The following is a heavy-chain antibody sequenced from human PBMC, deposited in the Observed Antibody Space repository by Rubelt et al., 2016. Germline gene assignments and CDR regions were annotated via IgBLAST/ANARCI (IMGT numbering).Heavy chain of an antibody. D-gene: IGHD6-19*01. CDR2: IIVGSGNT. V-gene: IGHV1-58*02. CDR1: GFAFSTSA. Sequence: QMQLVLSGPEVKKPGTSLMISCKASGFAFSTSAIQWVRQAPGQRPEWIGWIIVGSGNTNYAQNFQDRVTITRDMSTRTCYLELSGLRSEDTAVYDCEAETYTTGCCHFDYWGQGTLLTVSS. CDR3: EAETYTTGCCHFDY. J-gene: IGHJ4*02.